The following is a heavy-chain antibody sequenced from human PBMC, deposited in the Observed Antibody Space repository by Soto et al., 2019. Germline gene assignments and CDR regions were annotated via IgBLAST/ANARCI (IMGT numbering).Heavy chain of an antibody. CDR1: GYTFTSYD. D-gene: IGHD3-3*01. Sequence: ASVKVSCKASGYTFTSYDINWVRQATGQGLEGMGWMNPNSGNTGYAQKFQGRVTMTRNTSISTAYMELSSLRSEDTAVYYCARTPYYDFWSGYSPYYYYYCMDVWAQGTTVTVSS. CDR3: ARTPYYDFWSGYSPYYYYYCMDV. J-gene: IGHJ6*02. V-gene: IGHV1-8*01. CDR2: MNPNSGNT.